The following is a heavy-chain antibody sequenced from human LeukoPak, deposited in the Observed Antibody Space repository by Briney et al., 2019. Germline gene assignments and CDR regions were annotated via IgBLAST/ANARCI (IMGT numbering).Heavy chain of an antibody. CDR2: IDYSGTT. Sequence: PGGSLRLSCAASGFTFSDYYMSWIRQAPGKGPEWIGSIDYSGTTYYKSSLESRVSMSVDMSKNHFSLNLTSVTAADTAVYYCARQKVTTMTRTFDNWGQGTLVTVSS. D-gene: IGHD2-21*02. J-gene: IGHJ4*02. CDR1: GFTFSDYY. CDR3: ARQKVTTMTRTFDN. V-gene: IGHV4-39*01.